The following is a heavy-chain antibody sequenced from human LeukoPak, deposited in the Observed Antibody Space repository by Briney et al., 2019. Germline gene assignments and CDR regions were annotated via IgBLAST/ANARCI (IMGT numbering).Heavy chain of an antibody. D-gene: IGHD6-19*01. CDR1: GYTFTGYY. V-gene: IGHV1-2*02. CDR2: INPNSGGT. CDR3: ARAEKQWLVYYYYCYMDV. Sequence: ASVKVSCKASGYTFTGYYMHWVRQAPGQGLEWMGWINPNSGGTNYAQKFQGRVTMTRDTSISTAYMELSRLRSDDTAVYYCARAEKQWLVYYYYCYMDVWGKGTTVTVSS. J-gene: IGHJ6*03.